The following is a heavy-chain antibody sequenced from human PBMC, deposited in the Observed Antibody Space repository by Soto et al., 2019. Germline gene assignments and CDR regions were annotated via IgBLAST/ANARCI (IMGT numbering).Heavy chain of an antibody. D-gene: IGHD1-26*01. CDR3: AKGRGSYYFPYFDY. Sequence: GGSLRLSCAASGLTFSSYAMSWVRQAPGKGLEWVSTISGSGGSTYYADSVKGRFTISRDNSKNTLYLQMNSLRAEDTAVYYCAKGRGSYYFPYFDYWGQGALVTVSS. CDR1: GLTFSSYA. CDR2: ISGSGGST. V-gene: IGHV3-23*01. J-gene: IGHJ4*02.